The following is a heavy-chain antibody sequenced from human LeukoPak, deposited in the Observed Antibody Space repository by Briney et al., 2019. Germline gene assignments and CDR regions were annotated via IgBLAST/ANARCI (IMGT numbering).Heavy chain of an antibody. Sequence: ASVKVSCKASGYTFTTYYIHWVRQAPGQGFEWMGILNPSGGSTSYAQKFQGRVTMTRDTSTSTVYLELSNLRSEDTAVYYCARRGACRGSSCNLDYWGQGTLVTVSS. V-gene: IGHV1-46*01. CDR3: ARRGACRGSSCNLDY. CDR1: GYTFTTYY. D-gene: IGHD2-15*01. CDR2: LNPSGGST. J-gene: IGHJ4*02.